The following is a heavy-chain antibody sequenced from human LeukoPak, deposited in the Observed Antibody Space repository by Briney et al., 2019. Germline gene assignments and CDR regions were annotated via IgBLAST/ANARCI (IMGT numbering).Heavy chain of an antibody. CDR3: ARVGDYYDTRGFSSDAFDI. D-gene: IGHD3-22*01. Sequence: GGSLRLSCAASRFTFSDHYMDWVRQAPGKGLEWVARIRTRAKGYTTLYAPSVRDRFSISRDDSTNSVYLQMNSLKTEDTAVYFCARVGDYYDTRGFSSDAFDIWGLGTMVTDAS. CDR1: RFTFSDHY. V-gene: IGHV3-72*01. CDR2: IRTRAKGYTT. J-gene: IGHJ3*02.